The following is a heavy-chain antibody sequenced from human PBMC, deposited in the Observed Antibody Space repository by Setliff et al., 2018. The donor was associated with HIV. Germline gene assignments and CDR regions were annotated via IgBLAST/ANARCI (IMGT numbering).Heavy chain of an antibody. Sequence: KTSETLSLTCAVYGGSFSAYHWSWIRQTPGKGLEWLGEINHSGSTAYNLALESRVSMSIDTSKSQFSLKLTSVTAADTAIYYCARGRDYTGSWFRPFYLDFWGHGNLVTAPQ. CDR2: INHSGST. J-gene: IGHJ4*01. V-gene: IGHV4-34*01. CDR1: GGSFSAYH. CDR3: ARGRDYTGSWFRPFYLDF. D-gene: IGHD3-3*01.